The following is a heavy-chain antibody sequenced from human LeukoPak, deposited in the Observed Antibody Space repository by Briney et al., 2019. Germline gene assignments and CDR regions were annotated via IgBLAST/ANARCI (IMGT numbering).Heavy chain of an antibody. J-gene: IGHJ5*02. D-gene: IGHD4-4*01. CDR1: GFTFSSYA. CDR2: ISYDGSNK. V-gene: IGHV3-30-3*01. CDR3: AKDPTVTTDRFDP. Sequence: GSLRLSCAASGFTFSSYAMHWVRQAPGKGLEWVAVISYDGSNKYYADSVKGRFTISRDNSKNTLYLQMNSLRAEDTAVYYCAKDPTVTTDRFDPWGQGTLVTVSS.